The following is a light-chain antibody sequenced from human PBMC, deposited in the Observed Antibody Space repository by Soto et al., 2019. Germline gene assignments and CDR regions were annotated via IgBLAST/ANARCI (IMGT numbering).Light chain of an antibody. CDR3: QQYNTWPRT. CDR1: QSVSSSY. V-gene: IGKV3-15*01. Sequence: EIVLTQSPGTLSLSPGERASLSCRASQSVSSSYLAWYQQKPGQAPRLIIYGAFDRATNISARFSGSGSGTEFTLTLSSLQSEDFAIYYCQQYNTWPRTFGQGTRVDI. CDR2: GAF. J-gene: IGKJ1*01.